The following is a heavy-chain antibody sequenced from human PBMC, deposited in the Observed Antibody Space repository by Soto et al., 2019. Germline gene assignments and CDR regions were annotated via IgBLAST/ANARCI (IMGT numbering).Heavy chain of an antibody. CDR1: NLSISSGYY. V-gene: IGHV4-38-2*01. D-gene: IGHD1-26*01. CDR3: ARTHSGSYYSVFNY. J-gene: IGHJ4*02. CDR2: IYRSGTT. Sequence: SETLSLTCVVSNLSISSGYYWGWIRQSPGKGLEWIASIYRSGTTSYNPSLKSRVTISVDPSKNQFSLMLTAVTAADTAVYYCARTHSGSYYSVFNYWGRGSLVTVSS.